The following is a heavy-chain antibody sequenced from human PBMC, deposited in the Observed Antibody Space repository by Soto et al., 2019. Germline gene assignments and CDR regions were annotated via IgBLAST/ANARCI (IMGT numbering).Heavy chain of an antibody. V-gene: IGHV1-69*12. CDR2: IIPIIGTA. Sequence: QVQLVQSGAEVKKPGSSVKVSCKASGGTFSSYAINWVRQAPGQGLEWMGGIIPIIGTANYAQKFQGRVTITADESTSRAYMELSSLRAEDTAVYYCARGSGGSSYYYYGMDVWGQGTTVTVSS. CDR1: GGTFSSYA. D-gene: IGHD2-15*01. CDR3: ARGSGGSSYYYYGMDV. J-gene: IGHJ6*02.